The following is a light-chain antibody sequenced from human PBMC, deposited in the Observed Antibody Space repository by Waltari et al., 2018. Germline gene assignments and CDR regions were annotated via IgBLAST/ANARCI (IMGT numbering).Light chain of an antibody. J-gene: IGKJ1*01. CDR1: QSVTRA. CDR3: QHYLRLPVT. V-gene: IGKV3-20*01. CDR2: GAS. Sequence: EIVLTQSPGTLSLSPGESATLSCRTSQSVTRALAGYQQKPGQAPRLLIYGASNRATGIPDRFSGSGSGTDFGLTISSLEPEDFAVYYCQHYLRLPVTFGQGTKVEVK.